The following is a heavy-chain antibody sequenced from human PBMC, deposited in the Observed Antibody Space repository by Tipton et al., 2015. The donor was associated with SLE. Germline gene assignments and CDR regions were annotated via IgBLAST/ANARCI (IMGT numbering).Heavy chain of an antibody. CDR1: RGSFSGYH. V-gene: IGHV4-34*01. CDR3: ARGVAHYFDSGCLDT. D-gene: IGHD3-9*01. Sequence: TLSLTCAIYRGSFSGYHWSWIRQPPGKGPEWIGEINYSGSTNYNPSLKSRVTISIDTSKNQLSLKLSSVTAADTAVYYFARGVAHYFDSGCLDTSGQGTMVTVSS. J-gene: IGHJ3*02. CDR2: INYSGST.